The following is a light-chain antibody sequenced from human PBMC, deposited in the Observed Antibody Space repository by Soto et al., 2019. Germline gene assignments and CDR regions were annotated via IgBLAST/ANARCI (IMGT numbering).Light chain of an antibody. CDR1: QTISSW. Sequence: DIQMPQSPSTLSGSLGDRFTITCRASQTISSWLAWYQQKPGKAPKLLIYKASTLKSGVPSRFSGSGSGTDFSLTISSLQPEDFATYYCQQTYSTPLTFGGGTKVDIK. CDR2: KAS. J-gene: IGKJ4*01. V-gene: IGKV1-5*03. CDR3: QQTYSTPLT.